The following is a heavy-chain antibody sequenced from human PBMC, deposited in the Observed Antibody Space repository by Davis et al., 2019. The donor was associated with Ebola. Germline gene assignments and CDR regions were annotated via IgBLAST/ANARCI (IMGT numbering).Heavy chain of an antibody. Sequence: GESLKISCAASGFTFSSYSMNWVRQAPGKGLEWVSSISSSSSYTNYADSVKGRFTISRDNAKNSLYLQMNSLRAEDTAVYYCARVGREWFGEPPVGYYYYMDVWGKGTTVTVSS. CDR2: ISSSSSYT. J-gene: IGHJ6*03. CDR1: GFTFSSYS. CDR3: ARVGREWFGEPPVGYYYYMDV. D-gene: IGHD3-10*01. V-gene: IGHV3-21*01.